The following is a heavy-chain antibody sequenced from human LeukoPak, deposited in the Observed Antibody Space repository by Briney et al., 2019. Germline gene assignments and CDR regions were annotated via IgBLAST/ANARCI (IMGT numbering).Heavy chain of an antibody. V-gene: IGHV3-7*05. CDR1: GXTFSSYW. Sequence: GGSLRLSCAASGXTFSSYWMSWVRQAPGKGLEWVANIKQDGSEKYYVDSVKGRFTISRDNAKNSLYLQMSSLRADDTAVYYCARDAGQQPHDFWGQGTLVTVSS. J-gene: IGHJ4*02. CDR3: ARDAGQQPHDF. D-gene: IGHD6-13*01. CDR2: IKQDGSEK.